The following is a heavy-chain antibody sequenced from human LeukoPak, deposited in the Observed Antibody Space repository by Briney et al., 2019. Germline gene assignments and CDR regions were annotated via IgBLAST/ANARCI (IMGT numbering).Heavy chain of an antibody. J-gene: IGHJ4*02. CDR1: GFTFSLYS. CDR2: IATDGSTQ. V-gene: IGHV3-7*01. Sequence: TGGSLRLSCAASGFTFSLYSMTWVRQAPGKGLEWVANIATDGSTQNYVDSLEGRFTIYRDTPKNSLYPQMPSLRAQDAAVYYCARVIGGAIDHWGQGTLVTVSS. D-gene: IGHD1-26*01. CDR3: ARVIGGAIDH.